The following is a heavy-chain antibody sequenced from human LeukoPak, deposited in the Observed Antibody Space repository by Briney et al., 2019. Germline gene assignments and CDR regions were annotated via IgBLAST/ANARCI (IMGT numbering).Heavy chain of an antibody. D-gene: IGHD3/OR15-3a*01. Sequence: GGSLRLSCAASRFTFSTYAMRWVRQAPGKGLERVSAISGSGGSTYYAESVKGRFTISRDNSKNTLYLQLNSLRAEDTAVYYCAKERWTTTAFDIWGQGTMVTVSS. CDR1: RFTFSTYA. V-gene: IGHV3-23*01. CDR2: ISGSGGST. J-gene: IGHJ3*02. CDR3: AKERWTTTAFDI.